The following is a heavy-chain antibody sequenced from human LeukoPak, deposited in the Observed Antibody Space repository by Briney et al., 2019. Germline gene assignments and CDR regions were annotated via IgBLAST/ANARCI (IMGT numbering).Heavy chain of an antibody. J-gene: IGHJ6*02. D-gene: IGHD4-11*01. V-gene: IGHV3-23*01. Sequence: PGASLRLSCAASGFTFSSYAMSWVRQAPGKGLEWVSSISGNGGSTKYADSVKGRFTISRDNSKNTLYLQMNSLRAEDTAVYYCAKGLTVTMWGQGMDVWGQGTTVTVPS. CDR1: GFTFSSYA. CDR2: ISGNGGST. CDR3: AKGLTVTMWGQGMDV.